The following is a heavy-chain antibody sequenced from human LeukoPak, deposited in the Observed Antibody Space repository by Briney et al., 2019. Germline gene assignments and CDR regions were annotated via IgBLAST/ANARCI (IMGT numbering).Heavy chain of an antibody. V-gene: IGHV3-23*01. CDR1: GFTLSSYA. CDR2: VSCSGGYT. CDR3: AKDRPNDYDSSGHYYRRDGDY. Sequence: GGSLRLSCAASGFTLSSYAMSWVRPAPGEGLGWVSSVSCSGGYTYYTGFVKGRFTISRDNSKNTLNLQMTSLRAEDTAIYYWAKDRPNDYDSSGHYYRRDGDYWGQGTLVTVSS. J-gene: IGHJ4*02. D-gene: IGHD3-22*01.